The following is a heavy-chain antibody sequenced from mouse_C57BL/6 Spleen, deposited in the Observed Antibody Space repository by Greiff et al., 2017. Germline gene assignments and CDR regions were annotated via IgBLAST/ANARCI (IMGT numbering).Heavy chain of an antibody. CDR1: GFTFSDYG. D-gene: IGHD2-4*01. Sequence: EVQGVESGGGLVKPGGSLKLSCAASGFTFSDYGMHWVRQAPEKGLEWVAYISSGSSTIYYADTVKGRFTISRDNAKNTLFLQMTSLRSEDTAMYYCARFLIYYDYDRDLGAMDYWGQGTSVTVSS. CDR2: ISSGSSTI. CDR3: ARFLIYYDYDRDLGAMDY. V-gene: IGHV5-17*01. J-gene: IGHJ4*01.